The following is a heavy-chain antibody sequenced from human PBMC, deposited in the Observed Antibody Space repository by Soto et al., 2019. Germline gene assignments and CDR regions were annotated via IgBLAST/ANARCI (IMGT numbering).Heavy chain of an antibody. CDR3: ARHKEYMVRGQADY. V-gene: IGHV1-18*01. D-gene: IGHD3-10*01. CDR2: ISAYNGNT. CDR1: GYTFTSYG. J-gene: IGHJ4*02. Sequence: QVQLVQSGAEVKKPGASVKVSCKASGYTFTSYGISWVRQAPGQGLEWMGWISAYNGNTNYAQKLQARVNMTTDTSTTTAYMELRSVRPDDTAVYYCARHKEYMVRGQADYRGQGPLVTVSS.